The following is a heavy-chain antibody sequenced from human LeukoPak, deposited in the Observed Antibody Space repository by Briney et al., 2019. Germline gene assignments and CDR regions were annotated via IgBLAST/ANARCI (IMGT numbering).Heavy chain of an antibody. CDR1: GYTFTGYY. CDR2: INPNSGGT. J-gene: IGHJ3*01. D-gene: IGHD3-16*01. Sequence: ASVKVSCKASGYTFTGYYMHWVRQAPGQGLEWMGRINPNSGGTDYAQNFRGRVTLTRDTSITTVYMEVTRLTSDDTAVYYCAITYANNAFDVWGQGTMVTVSS. CDR3: AITYANNAFDV. V-gene: IGHV1-2*06.